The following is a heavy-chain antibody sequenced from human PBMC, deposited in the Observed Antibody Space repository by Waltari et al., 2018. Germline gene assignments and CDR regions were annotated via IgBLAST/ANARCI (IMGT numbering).Heavy chain of an antibody. CDR1: GYTFTDYY. Sequence: EVQLVQSGAEVKKPGATVKISCKVSGYTFTDYYMHWVQQAPGKGLEWMGLVDPEDGETIYAEKFQGRVTITADTSTDTAYMELSSLRSEDTAVYYCATLRDIVVVPAAVGSWFDPWGQGTLVTVSS. CDR2: VDPEDGET. CDR3: ATLRDIVVVPAAVGSWFDP. J-gene: IGHJ5*02. D-gene: IGHD2-2*01. V-gene: IGHV1-69-2*01.